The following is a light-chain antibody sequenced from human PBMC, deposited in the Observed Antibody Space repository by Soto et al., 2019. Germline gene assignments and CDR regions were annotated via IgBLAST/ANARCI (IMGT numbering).Light chain of an antibody. Sequence: QSALTQPASVSGSPGQSITISCTGTSSDVGSYNLVSWYQQHPGKAPKLMISEGNKRPSGISNRFSGSKSGNTASLTISGLQAEDEAEYYCCSFATSGTWVFGGGTKVTVL. V-gene: IGLV2-23*01. CDR1: SSDVGSYNL. CDR2: EGN. CDR3: CSFATSGTWV. J-gene: IGLJ3*02.